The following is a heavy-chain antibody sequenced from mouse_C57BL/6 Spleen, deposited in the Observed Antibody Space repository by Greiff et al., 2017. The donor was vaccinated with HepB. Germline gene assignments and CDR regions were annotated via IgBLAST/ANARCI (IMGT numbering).Heavy chain of an antibody. J-gene: IGHJ2*01. CDR3: VRQGATVGGFDY. CDR2: IRSKSNNYAT. V-gene: IGHV10-1*01. CDR1: GFSFNTYA. D-gene: IGHD1-1*01. Sequence: EVKLLESGGGLVQPKGSLKLSCAASGFSFNTYAMNWVRQAPGKGLEWVARIRSKSNNYATYYADSVKDRFTISRDDSESMLYLQMNNLKTEDTAMYYCVRQGATVGGFDYWGQGTTLTVSS.